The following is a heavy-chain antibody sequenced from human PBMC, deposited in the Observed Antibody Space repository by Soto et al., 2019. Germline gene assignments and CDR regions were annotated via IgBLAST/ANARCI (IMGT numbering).Heavy chain of an antibody. Sequence: PSLTCTVSGGSISSGDYYWSWIRQPPGKGLEWIGYIYYSGSTYYNPSLKSRVTISVDTSKNQFSLKLSSVTAADTAVYYCARVIAAAGGYYFDYWGQGTLVTVSS. D-gene: IGHD6-13*01. CDR3: ARVIAAAGGYYFDY. V-gene: IGHV4-30-4*01. CDR1: GGSISSGDYY. J-gene: IGHJ4*02. CDR2: IYYSGST.